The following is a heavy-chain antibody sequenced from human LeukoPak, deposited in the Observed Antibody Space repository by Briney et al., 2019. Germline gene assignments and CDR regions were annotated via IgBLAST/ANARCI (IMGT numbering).Heavy chain of an antibody. CDR1: GFTFSRYW. Sequence: GGSLRLSCAASGFTFSRYWMSWVRQAPGRGLEWVANIKEDGREKYYVDSVKGRFTVSRDYAKSSLYLQMDSLRAEDTAVYYCAKYYDSSALKYYFDYWGQGTLVTVSS. D-gene: IGHD3-22*01. CDR2: IKEDGREK. V-gene: IGHV3-7*02. J-gene: IGHJ4*02. CDR3: AKYYDSSALKYYFDY.